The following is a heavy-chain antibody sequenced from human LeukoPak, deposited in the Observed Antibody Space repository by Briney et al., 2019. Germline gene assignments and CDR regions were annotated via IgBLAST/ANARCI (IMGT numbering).Heavy chain of an antibody. V-gene: IGHV4-59*01. D-gene: IGHD1-26*01. CDR1: GGSISSYY. J-gene: IGHJ4*02. CDR3: ASHSGSYLYYFDY. Sequence: PSETLSLTCTVSGGSISSYYWSWIRQPPGKGLEWIGYIYYSGSTNYNPSLKSRVTISVDTPKNQFSLKLSSVTAADTAVYYCASHSGSYLYYFDYWGQGTLVTVSS. CDR2: IYYSGST.